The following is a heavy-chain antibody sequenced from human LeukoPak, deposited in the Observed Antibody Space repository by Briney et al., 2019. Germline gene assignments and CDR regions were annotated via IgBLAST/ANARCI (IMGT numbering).Heavy chain of an antibody. D-gene: IGHD2-2*01. V-gene: IGHV1-69*13. J-gene: IGHJ4*02. CDR2: IIPIFGTA. Sequence: GASVKVSCKASGSTFSSYAISWVRQAPGQGLEWMGRIIPIFGTANYAQKFQGRVTITADESTSTAYMELSSLRSEDTAVYYCARECSSTSCYDYWGQGTLVTVSS. CDR3: ARECSSTSCYDY. CDR1: GSTFSSYA.